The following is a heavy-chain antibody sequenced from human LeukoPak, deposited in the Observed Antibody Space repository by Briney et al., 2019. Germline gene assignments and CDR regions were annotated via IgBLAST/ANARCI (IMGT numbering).Heavy chain of an antibody. CDR1: GFTFSSYA. D-gene: IGHD2-2*01. Sequence: GGSLRLSCAASGFTFSSYAMSWVRQAPGKGLEWVSAISGSGGSTYYADSVKGRFTISRDNSKNTLYLQMNSLRAEDTAVYYCAGGPVVPAAKYYYYYYGMDVWGQGTTVTVSS. CDR3: AGGPVVPAAKYYYYYYGMDV. V-gene: IGHV3-23*01. J-gene: IGHJ6*02. CDR2: ISGSGGST.